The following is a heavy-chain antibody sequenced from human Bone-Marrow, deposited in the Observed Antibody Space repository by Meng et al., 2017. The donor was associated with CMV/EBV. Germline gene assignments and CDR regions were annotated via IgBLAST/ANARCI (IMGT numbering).Heavy chain of an antibody. V-gene: IGHV4-34*01. CDR1: GGSFSGYY. CDR3: ASYGYTNYFEY. D-gene: IGHD1-1*01. Sequence: SETLSLTCAVYGGSFSGYYWSWIRQPPGKGLEWVGEINHSGSTNYNPSLKSRVTISVDTSKNQLSLKLSSVTAADTAVYYCASYGYTNYFEYWGQGTLVTVSS. CDR2: INHSGST. J-gene: IGHJ4*03.